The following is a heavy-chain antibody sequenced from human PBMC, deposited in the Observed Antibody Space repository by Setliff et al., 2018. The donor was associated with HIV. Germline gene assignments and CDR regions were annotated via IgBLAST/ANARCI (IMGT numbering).Heavy chain of an antibody. D-gene: IGHD2-15*01. Sequence: VKVSCKISEYTFTDFWIHWVRQAPGQGLESMGWIDPDKGDTGYAHNFQGRVIMTRDTSTSTVYMELHWLTSDDTAVYYCERVAHRLSGGIDYRGQGTQVTVSS. J-gene: IGHJ4*02. CDR3: ERVAHRLSGGIDY. CDR1: EYTFTDFW. V-gene: IGHV1-2*02. CDR2: IDPDKGDT.